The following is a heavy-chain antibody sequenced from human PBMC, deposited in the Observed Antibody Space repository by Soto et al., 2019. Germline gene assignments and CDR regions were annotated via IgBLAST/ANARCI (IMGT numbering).Heavy chain of an antibody. CDR1: GGSFSGYY. CDR2: INHSGST. CDR3: ARGGYTRPRPHSKIDY. Sequence: QVQLQQWGAGLLKPSETLSLTCAVYGGSFSGYYWSWIRQPPGKGLEWIGEINHSGSTNYNPSLKSRVTISVDTSKNQFALKLSSVTAADTAVYYCARGGYTRPRPHSKIDYWGQGTLVTVSS. J-gene: IGHJ4*02. D-gene: IGHD5-18*01. V-gene: IGHV4-34*01.